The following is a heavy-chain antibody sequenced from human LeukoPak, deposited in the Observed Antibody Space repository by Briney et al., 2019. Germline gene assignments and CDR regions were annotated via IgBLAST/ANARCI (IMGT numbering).Heavy chain of an antibody. J-gene: IGHJ4*02. CDR2: IKQDGSEK. CDR3: ARNPAGIGDY. Sequence: GGSLRLSCVASGFTFSKYWMTWVRKAPGKGLEWVANIKQDGSEKYFVDSVRGRFTISRDNAKDSLYLQMNSLRDEDTAVYYCARNPAGIGDYLGQGTLVTVSS. CDR1: GFTFSKYW. D-gene: IGHD1-26*01. V-gene: IGHV3-7*02.